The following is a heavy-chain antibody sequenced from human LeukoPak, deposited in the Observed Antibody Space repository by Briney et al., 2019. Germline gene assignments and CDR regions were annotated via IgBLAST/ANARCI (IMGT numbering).Heavy chain of an antibody. J-gene: IGHJ4*02. D-gene: IGHD6-13*01. CDR2: ISYDGSNK. CDR1: GFTFSIYG. CDR3: AKNGIRQQLNSLFDY. Sequence: GGSLRLSCAASGFTFSIYGMHWVRQAPGKGLEWVAVISYDGSNKYYADSVKGRFTISRDNSKNTLYLQMNSLRAEDTAVYYCAKNGIRQQLNSLFDYWGQGTLVTVSS. V-gene: IGHV3-30*18.